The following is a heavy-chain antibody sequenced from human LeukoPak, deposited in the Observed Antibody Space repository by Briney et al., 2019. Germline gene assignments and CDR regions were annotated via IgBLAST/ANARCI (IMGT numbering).Heavy chain of an antibody. Sequence: SETLSLTCSVSGVSISTYSWSWIRQPPGKGLEWIASVQYTGSTTYNPSLRSRLTISADTSKSQFSLKLSSVTAADTAVYYCARGGVIRYYYYGMDVWGQGTTVTVSS. D-gene: IGHD2-8*01. CDR2: VQYTGST. CDR3: ARGGVIRYYYYGMDV. CDR1: GVSISTYS. V-gene: IGHV4-59*01. J-gene: IGHJ6*02.